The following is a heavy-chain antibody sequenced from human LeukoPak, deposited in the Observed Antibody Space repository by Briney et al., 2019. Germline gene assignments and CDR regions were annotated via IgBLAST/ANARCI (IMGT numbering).Heavy chain of an antibody. V-gene: IGHV4-59*08. CDR3: SRADYGDSDFDY. J-gene: IGHJ4*02. CDR2: IHYSGNT. D-gene: IGHD4-17*01. Sequence: EPSETLSLTGAGSGGSFSSYYWSWIRQPPGKGLVWIGYIHYSGNTNYNPSLKSRVTISVDTSKNQFSPKLNSMTAADTAVYYCSRADYGDSDFDYWGQGTLVTVSS. CDR1: GGSFSSYY.